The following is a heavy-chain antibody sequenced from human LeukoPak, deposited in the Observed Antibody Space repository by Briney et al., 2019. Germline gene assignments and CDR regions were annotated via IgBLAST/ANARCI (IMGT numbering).Heavy chain of an antibody. CDR2: INRNNEKT. J-gene: IGHJ4*02. D-gene: IGHD3-10*01. Sequence: ASVKVSCKISGDRSSTYGINWVRQAPGQGLEWLGWINRNNEKTKYGQKFQGRITMTRDTDTSTYYMEMRSLRSDDTAIYYCTRDLGVTSKDPFEYWDQGTLVTVPS. V-gene: IGHV1-18*01. CDR1: GDRSSTYG. CDR3: TRDLGVTSKDPFEY.